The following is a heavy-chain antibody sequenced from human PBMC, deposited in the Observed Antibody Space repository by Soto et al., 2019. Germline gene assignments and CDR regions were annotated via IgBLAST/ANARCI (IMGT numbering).Heavy chain of an antibody. CDR3: ARGARYCTNGVCYTLPDY. CDR1: GFTFSSYD. Sequence: GGSLRLSCAASGFTFSSYDMHWVRQAPGKGLEWVSAIGTAGDTYYPGSVKGRFTISRENGKNSLYLQMNSLRAGDTAVYYCARGARYCTNGVCYTLPDYWGQGTLVTVSS. J-gene: IGHJ4*02. D-gene: IGHD2-8*01. CDR2: IGTAGDT. V-gene: IGHV3-13*01.